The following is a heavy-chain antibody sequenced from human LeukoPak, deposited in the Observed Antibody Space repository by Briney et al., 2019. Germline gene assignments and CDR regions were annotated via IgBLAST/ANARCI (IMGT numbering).Heavy chain of an antibody. CDR3: ATSDYGDNYYFDY. J-gene: IGHJ4*02. CDR1: GYTFTSYG. Sequence: ASVKVSCKASGYTFTSYGISWVRQAPGQGLEWMGWISAYNGNTNYAQKLQGRVTMTTDTSTSTAYMELSSLSSEDTAVYYCATSDYGDNYYFDYWGQGTLVTVSS. V-gene: IGHV1-18*01. D-gene: IGHD4-17*01. CDR2: ISAYNGNT.